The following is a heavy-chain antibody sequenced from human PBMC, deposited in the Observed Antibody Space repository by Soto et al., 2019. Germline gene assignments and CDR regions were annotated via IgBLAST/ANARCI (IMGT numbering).Heavy chain of an antibody. CDR3: ARGRYGDY. D-gene: IGHD1-1*01. J-gene: IGHJ4*02. CDR1: GYNFTTYG. Sequence: QVHLVQSGAEVKKPGASVKVSCKGSGYNFTTYGITWVRQAPGQGLEWMAWISAHNGNTDYAQKLQGRVTVTRDTSTSTAYMELRTLSSDVTSGDCCARGRYGDYWGQGALVTVSS. V-gene: IGHV1-18*01. CDR2: ISAHNGNT.